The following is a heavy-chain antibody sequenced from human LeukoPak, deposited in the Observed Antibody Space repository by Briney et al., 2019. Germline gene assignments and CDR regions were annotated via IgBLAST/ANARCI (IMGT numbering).Heavy chain of an antibody. D-gene: IGHD4-23*01. CDR3: ARGRYGGNTVDY. J-gene: IGHJ4*02. Sequence: PVGSLRLSCAASGFTFSSYSMNWVRQAPGKGLEWVSSISSSSSYIYYADSVKGRFTISRDNAKNSLYLQMNSLRAEDTAVYYCARGRYGGNTVDYWGQGTLVTVSS. V-gene: IGHV3-21*01. CDR2: ISSSSSYI. CDR1: GFTFSSYS.